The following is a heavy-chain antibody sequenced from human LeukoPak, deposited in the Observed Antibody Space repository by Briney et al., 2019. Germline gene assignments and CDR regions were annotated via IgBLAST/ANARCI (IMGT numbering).Heavy chain of an antibody. D-gene: IGHD3-10*01. CDR2: IHGSGGST. V-gene: IGHV3-23*01. CDR3: AKVWYYYGSGDGGWFDP. CDR1: GFTFSSYG. Sequence: GESLILSCAASGFTFSSYGRSWVRQAPGKGLEWVSAIHGSGGSTYYANSVKGRFTISRDNSKNTLYLQMNSLRAEDTAVYYCAKVWYYYGSGDGGWFDPWGQGTLVTVSS. J-gene: IGHJ5*02.